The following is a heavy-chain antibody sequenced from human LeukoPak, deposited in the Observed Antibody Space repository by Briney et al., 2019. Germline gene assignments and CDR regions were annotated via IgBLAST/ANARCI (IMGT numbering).Heavy chain of an antibody. J-gene: IGHJ6*03. CDR1: GGSISSRPYY. CDR3: ARDFSSSSTVYYYYYMDV. D-gene: IGHD6-6*01. CDR2: ISYSGTT. Sequence: SETLSLTCTVSGGSISSRPYYWSWVRQPPGKGLEWIGTISYSGTTYYSPSLKSRVTISLDTSKNQFSLKLSSVTAADTAIYYCARDFSSSSTVYYYYYMDVWGKGTTVTVSS. V-gene: IGHV4-39*07.